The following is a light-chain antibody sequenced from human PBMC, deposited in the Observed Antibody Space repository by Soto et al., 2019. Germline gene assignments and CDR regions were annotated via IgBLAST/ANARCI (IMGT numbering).Light chain of an antibody. Sequence: EIVLTQSPGTLSLSPGERATLSCRASQSVSSSHLAWYQQKPGQAPRLLIYGASSRATAIPDRFSGSASGTDFTLTISRLEPEDFSVFYCQQYGSPPFTFGQGTKLEIK. CDR3: QQYGSPPFT. J-gene: IGKJ2*01. CDR1: QSVSSSH. CDR2: GAS. V-gene: IGKV3-20*01.